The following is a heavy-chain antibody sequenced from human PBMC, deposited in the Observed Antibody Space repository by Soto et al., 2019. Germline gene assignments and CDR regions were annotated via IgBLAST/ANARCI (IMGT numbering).Heavy chain of an antibody. Sequence: QVQLQESGPGLVKPSGTLSLTCAVSGGSISSTKWWTWVRQPPGKGLEWIAEISHSEGSNYNPSLKSRVAMSLDNSKNQCSLRLSSVTAADTAVYYGATQPISYTWDVWGQGTTVTVS. J-gene: IGHJ6*02. CDR3: ATQPISYTWDV. CDR1: GGSISSTKW. D-gene: IGHD4-4*01. V-gene: IGHV4-4*02. CDR2: ISHSEGS.